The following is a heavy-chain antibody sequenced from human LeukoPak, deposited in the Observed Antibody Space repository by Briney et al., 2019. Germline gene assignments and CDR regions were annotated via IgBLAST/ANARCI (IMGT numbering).Heavy chain of an antibody. J-gene: IGHJ4*02. CDR2: IYSSGNT. V-gene: IGHV4-61*05. CDR1: GGSISSSNYY. CDR3: ARRYTASPGERFDY. D-gene: IGHD2-2*02. Sequence: PSETLSLTCTVSGGSISSSNYYWTWIRQPPGKGLEWIGYIYSSGNTNYNPSLNSRVTISLDTSKSQFSLMLRSLTAADTAVYYCARRYTASPGERFDYWGQGTLVTVSS.